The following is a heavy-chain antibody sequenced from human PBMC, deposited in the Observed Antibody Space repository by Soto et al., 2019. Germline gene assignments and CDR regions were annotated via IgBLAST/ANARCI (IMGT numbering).Heavy chain of an antibody. CDR1: GGTFSSYA. J-gene: IGHJ4*02. V-gene: IGHV1-69*13. D-gene: IGHD4-17*01. Sequence: WASVKVSFKASGGTFSSYAISWLRQAPGQGLEWMGGIIPIFGTANYAQKFQGRVTITADESTSTAYMELSSLRSEDTAVYYCAKRRTRSYGDYCFDYWGQGTLVTVSS. CDR2: IIPIFGTA. CDR3: AKRRTRSYGDYCFDY.